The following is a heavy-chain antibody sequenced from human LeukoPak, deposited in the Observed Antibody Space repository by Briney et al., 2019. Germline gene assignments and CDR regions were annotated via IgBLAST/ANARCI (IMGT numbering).Heavy chain of an antibody. J-gene: IGHJ4*02. V-gene: IGHV4-31*03. D-gene: IGHD4-23*01. CDR3: ARQSDGGNWIDY. Sequence: KASETLSLTCTVSGGPISSGGYYWSWIRQHPGKGLEWIGYTYYSGSTYYNPSLKSRVTISVDTSKNQFSLKLSSVTAADTAVYYCARQSDGGNWIDYWGQGTLVTVSS. CDR1: GGPISSGGYY. CDR2: TYYSGST.